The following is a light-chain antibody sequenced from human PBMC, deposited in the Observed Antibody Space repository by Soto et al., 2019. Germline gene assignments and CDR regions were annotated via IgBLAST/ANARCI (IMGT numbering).Light chain of an antibody. CDR1: QSVNRS. CDR2: DTS. V-gene: IGKV3-20*01. Sequence: EVVLTQSPATLSLSPGESATLSCRASQSVNRSLAWYQHKPGQAPRLLIYDTSNRATGIPDRFSGSGSGTDFTLTFSRLEPEDFAVYYCQQYGDSPATFGPGTKVDIK. CDR3: QQYGDSPAT. J-gene: IGKJ3*01.